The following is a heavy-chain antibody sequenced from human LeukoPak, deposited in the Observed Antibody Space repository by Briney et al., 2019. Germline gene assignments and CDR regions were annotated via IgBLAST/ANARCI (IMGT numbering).Heavy chain of an antibody. CDR1: GYTFTSYG. CDR2: ISAYNGNT. V-gene: IGHV1-18*01. CDR3: ARVPDYYYYYYMDV. J-gene: IGHJ6*03. Sequence: ASVKVSCKASGYTFTSYGISWVRQAPGQGLEWMGWISAYNGNTNYAQKLQGRVTMTTDTSTSTAYMELRSLRSDDTAVYYCARVPDYYYYYYMDVWGKGTTVTVSS.